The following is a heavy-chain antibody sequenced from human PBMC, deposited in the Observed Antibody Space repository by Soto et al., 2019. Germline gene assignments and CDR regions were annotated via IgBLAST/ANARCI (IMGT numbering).Heavy chain of an antibody. Sequence: ASVKVSCKASGYTFTSYYMHWVRQAPGQGLEWMGIINPSGGSTSYAQKFQGRVTMTRDTSTSTVYMELSSLRSEDTAVYYCARDTGVVPAAIDYYYGMDVWGQGTKVTVSS. CDR1: GYTFTSYY. D-gene: IGHD2-2*01. CDR3: ARDTGVVPAAIDYYYGMDV. J-gene: IGHJ6*02. V-gene: IGHV1-46*03. CDR2: INPSGGST.